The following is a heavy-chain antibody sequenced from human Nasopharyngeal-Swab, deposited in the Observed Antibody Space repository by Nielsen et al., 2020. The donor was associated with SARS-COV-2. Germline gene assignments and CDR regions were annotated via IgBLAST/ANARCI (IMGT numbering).Heavy chain of an antibody. CDR3: AKDHPTMVPPVGVS. D-gene: IGHD4-23*01. V-gene: IGHV1-18*01. CDR1: GYTFTSYG. CDR2: ISAYNGNT. J-gene: IGHJ5*02. Sequence: ASVKVSCKASGYTFTSYGVSWVRQAPGQGLEWMGWISAYNGNTNCAQKFQGRVTMTTDTSTSTAYMELRGLTSDDTAVYYCAKDHPTMVPPVGVSWGQGTLVTVSS.